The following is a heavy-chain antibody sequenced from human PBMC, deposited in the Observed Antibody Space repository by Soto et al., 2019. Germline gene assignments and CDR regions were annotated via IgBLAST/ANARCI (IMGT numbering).Heavy chain of an antibody. CDR1: GYTFTTYG. CDR2: ISPYNGTT. Sequence: ASVKVSCKASGYTFTTYGISWVRQAPGQGLEWMGWISPYNGTTKYAEKFQGEMTMTTDTATSTAYMDLRSLRSDDTAVYYCARDGERDTGLNFYYYLHGMDAWGQGTTVTV. V-gene: IGHV1-18*04. D-gene: IGHD1-1*01. J-gene: IGHJ6*02. CDR3: ARDGERDTGLNFYYYLHGMDA.